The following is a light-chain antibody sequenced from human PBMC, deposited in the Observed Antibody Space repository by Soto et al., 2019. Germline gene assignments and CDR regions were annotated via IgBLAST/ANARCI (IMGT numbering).Light chain of an antibody. Sequence: EIVMTQSPATLSVSPGERATLSCRASQSVSSNLAWYQQKPGQAPRLLIYGASTSATGIPARFSGSGSGTEFTLTIRSLQSEDVAVYYCQQYNNWPHTFGQGTKLEIK. CDR2: GAS. CDR1: QSVSSN. J-gene: IGKJ2*01. V-gene: IGKV3-15*01. CDR3: QQYNNWPHT.